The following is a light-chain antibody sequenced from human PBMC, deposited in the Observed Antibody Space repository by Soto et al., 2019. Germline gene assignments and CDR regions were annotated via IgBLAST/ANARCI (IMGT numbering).Light chain of an antibody. CDR2: GVT. CDR3: SSFTSSITDV. V-gene: IGLV2-14*01. Sequence: LAQPASVSGSPGQSITISCTGTSSDVGGYDTVCWYQQHPGKAPKVMIYGVTNRPSGVSDRFSGSKSGNTASLTISGLQAEDEADYYCSSFTSSITDVFGTGTKVTVL. CDR1: SSDVGGYDT. J-gene: IGLJ1*01.